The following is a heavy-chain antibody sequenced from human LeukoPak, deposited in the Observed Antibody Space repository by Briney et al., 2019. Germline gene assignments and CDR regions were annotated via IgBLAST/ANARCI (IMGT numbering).Heavy chain of an antibody. CDR2: IYHSGST. Sequence: SETLSLTCTVSGGSISGYQWSWIRQPPGKGLEWIGYIYHSGSTNYNPSLKSRVTISVDTSENQFSLRLTSVTAADTAVYYCARDQGAFYSRSWLDYWGQGTLVTVSS. J-gene: IGHJ4*02. CDR1: GGSISGYQ. V-gene: IGHV4-59*01. CDR3: ARDQGAFYSRSWLDY. D-gene: IGHD6-13*01.